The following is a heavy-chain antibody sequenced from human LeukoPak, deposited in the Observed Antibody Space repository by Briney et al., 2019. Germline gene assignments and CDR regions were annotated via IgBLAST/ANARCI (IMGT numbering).Heavy chain of an antibody. V-gene: IGHV4-59*01. D-gene: IGHD4-17*01. Sequence: SETLSLTCTVSGGSISSYYWSWIRQPPGKGLEWIEYIYYSGSTNYNPSLKSRVTISVDASKNQFSLKLSSVTAADTAVYYCARGSVTPDAGYWGQGTLVTVSS. J-gene: IGHJ4*02. CDR3: ARGSVTPDAGY. CDR1: GGSISSYY. CDR2: IYYSGST.